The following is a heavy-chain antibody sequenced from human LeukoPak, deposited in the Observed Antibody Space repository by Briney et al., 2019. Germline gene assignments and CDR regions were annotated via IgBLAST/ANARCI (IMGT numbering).Heavy chain of an antibody. CDR3: ARLPNVDTAFGL. CDR2: IYYSGST. Sequence: PSQTLSLTCTVSGGSISSGDYYWSWIRQPPGKGLEWIGNIYYSGSTYYNPSLKSRVTISLDTSNTQFSLKLNSVTAADTAVYYCARLPNVDTAFGLWGQGTPVTVSS. D-gene: IGHD5-18*01. V-gene: IGHV4-30-4*01. J-gene: IGHJ4*02. CDR1: GGSISSGDYY.